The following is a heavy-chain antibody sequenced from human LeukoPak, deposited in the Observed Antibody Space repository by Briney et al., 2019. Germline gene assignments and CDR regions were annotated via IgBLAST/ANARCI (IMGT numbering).Heavy chain of an antibody. Sequence: PGGSLRLSCAASGFSFSSYAMNWVRQAPGKGLERVSSISSSSSYIYYADSVKGRFTISRDNAKNSLYLQMNSLRAEDTAVYYCARDKGYSGYDRRFDPWGQGTLVTVSS. CDR3: ARDKGYSGYDRRFDP. CDR1: GFSFSSYA. CDR2: ISSSSSYI. J-gene: IGHJ5*02. D-gene: IGHD5-12*01. V-gene: IGHV3-21*01.